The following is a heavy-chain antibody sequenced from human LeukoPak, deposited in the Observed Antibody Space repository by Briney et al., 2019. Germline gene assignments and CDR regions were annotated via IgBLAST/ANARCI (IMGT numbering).Heavy chain of an antibody. J-gene: IGHJ4*02. CDR3: AKVLYNWNRAFDY. Sequence: GGSLRLSCAVSGLTFSSYWMHWVRQAPGKELVWVSRINREGSSTSYADSVKGRFTISRDNAKNTLYLQMNSLRAEDTAVYYCAKVLYNWNRAFDYWGQGTLVTVSS. D-gene: IGHD1-20*01. CDR2: INREGSST. CDR1: GLTFSSYW. V-gene: IGHV3-74*01.